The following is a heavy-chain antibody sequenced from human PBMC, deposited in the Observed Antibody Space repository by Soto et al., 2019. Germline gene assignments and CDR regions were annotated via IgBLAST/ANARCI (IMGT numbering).Heavy chain of an antibody. V-gene: IGHV3-7*01. J-gene: IGHJ6*02. CDR2: IKQDGSEK. CDR1: GFTFSSYW. Sequence: EVQLVESGGGLVQPGGSLRLSCAASGFTFSSYWMSWVRQAPGTGLEWVANIKQDGSEKYYVDSVKGRFTISRDNAKNSLYRQMNSRRAEDTAVYYCARDPNIVATMGSIYYYYGMDVWGQGTTVTVSS. CDR3: ARDPNIVATMGSIYYYYGMDV. D-gene: IGHD5-12*01.